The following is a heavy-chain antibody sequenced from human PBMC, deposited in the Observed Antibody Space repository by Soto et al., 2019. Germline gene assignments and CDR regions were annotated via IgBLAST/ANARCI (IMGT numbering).Heavy chain of an antibody. D-gene: IGHD4-17*01. CDR1: GYSFTSYW. V-gene: IGHV5-51*01. CDR3: ATITTVTSNNYYFDY. Sequence: GESLKISWKGAGYSFTSYWIGWVRQMPGKGLEWMGIIYPGDSDTRYSPSFQGQVTISADKSISTAYLQWSSLKASDTAMYYCATITTVTSNNYYFDYWGQGTLVTVSS. CDR2: IYPGDSDT. J-gene: IGHJ4*02.